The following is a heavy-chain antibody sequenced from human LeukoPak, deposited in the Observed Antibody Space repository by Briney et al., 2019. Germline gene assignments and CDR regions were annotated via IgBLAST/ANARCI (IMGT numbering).Heavy chain of an antibody. D-gene: IGHD6-13*01. CDR3: ARLGDSSSFYPLFDY. CDR1: GGSISSYY. CDR2: IYYSGST. J-gene: IGHJ4*02. V-gene: IGHV4-39*01. Sequence: SETLSLTCTVSGGSISSYYWGWIRQPPGKGLEWIGSIYYSGSTYYNPSLKSRVTISVDTSKNQFSLKLSSVTAADTAVYYCARLGDSSSFYPLFDYWGQGTLVTVSS.